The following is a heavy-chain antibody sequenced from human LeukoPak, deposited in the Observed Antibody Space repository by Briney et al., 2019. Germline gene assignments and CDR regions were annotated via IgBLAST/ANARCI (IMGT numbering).Heavy chain of an antibody. Sequence: GGSLRLSCAASGFTFSSYSMNWVRQAPGKGLEWVSYIGSSGSTVYYADSVKGRFTTSRDNAKNSLYLQMNSLRAEDTAVYYCARAEVLDAFDIWGQGTMVTVSS. J-gene: IGHJ3*02. V-gene: IGHV3-48*04. CDR2: IGSSGSTV. CDR1: GFTFSSYS. CDR3: ARAEVLDAFDI.